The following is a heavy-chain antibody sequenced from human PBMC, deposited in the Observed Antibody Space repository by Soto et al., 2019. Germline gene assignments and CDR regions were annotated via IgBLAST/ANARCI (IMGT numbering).Heavy chain of an antibody. D-gene: IGHD2-15*01. CDR1: GITFSSYS. V-gene: IGHV3-21*01. CDR2: ISSGSSYI. J-gene: IGHJ6*04. CDR3: ARDCSSYYLYGMVD. Sequence: GGSLRLSCLASGITFSSYSMNWVRQAPGKGLEWVSSISSGSSYIYYADSVKGRFTISRDNAKNSLYLQMNSLRAEDTAVYYCARDCSSYYLYGMVDWGKGPMHTASS.